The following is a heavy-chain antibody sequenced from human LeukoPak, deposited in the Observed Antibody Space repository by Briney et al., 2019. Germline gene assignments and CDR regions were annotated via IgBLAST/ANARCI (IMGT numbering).Heavy chain of an antibody. CDR1: GGTFISYA. V-gene: IGHV1-69*04. J-gene: IGHJ4*02. CDR3: ARDGEMATIYFDY. D-gene: IGHD5-24*01. Sequence: SVKVSCKASGGTFISYALSWVRQAPGQGLEWMGTIIPIVGIANYAQKFQGRATITADKSTSTAYMELSSLRSEDTAVYYCARDGEMATIYFDYWGQGTLVAVS. CDR2: IIPIVGIA.